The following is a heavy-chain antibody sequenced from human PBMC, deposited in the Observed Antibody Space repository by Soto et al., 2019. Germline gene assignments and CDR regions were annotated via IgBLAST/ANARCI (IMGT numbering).Heavy chain of an antibody. Sequence: QVRLVESGGGVVQPGRSLRLSCAASGFTFSSYGMHWVRQAPGKGLEWVAVISYDGSNKYYADSVKGRFTISRDNSKNTLYLQMNSLRAEDTAVYYCAKGRGSYYAATPGEDWFDPWGQGTLVTVSS. CDR3: AKGRGSYYAATPGEDWFDP. D-gene: IGHD1-26*01. CDR2: ISYDGSNK. J-gene: IGHJ5*02. CDR1: GFTFSSYG. V-gene: IGHV3-30*18.